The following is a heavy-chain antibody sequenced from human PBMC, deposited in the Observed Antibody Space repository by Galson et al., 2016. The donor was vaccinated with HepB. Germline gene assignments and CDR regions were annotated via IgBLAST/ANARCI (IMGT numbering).Heavy chain of an antibody. J-gene: IGHJ6*02. Sequence: SLRLSCAASGFTFSAYGMHWVRQAPGRGLEWVALISNDGTENYADSVKGRFTISKDNSKNTFYLQMNSLRAEDTAVYYCAKDGEMTTIEEISYYYYYGMDVWGQGTTVTVSS. CDR1: GFTFSAYG. D-gene: IGHD5-24*01. CDR2: ISNDGTEN. V-gene: IGHV3-30*18. CDR3: AKDGEMTTIEEISYYYYYGMDV.